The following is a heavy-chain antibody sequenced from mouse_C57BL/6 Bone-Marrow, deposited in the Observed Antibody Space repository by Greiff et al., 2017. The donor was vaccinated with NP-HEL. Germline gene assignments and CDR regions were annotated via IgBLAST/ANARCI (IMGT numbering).Heavy chain of an antibody. CDR2: IWSGGST. Sequence: VKLMESGPGLVQPSQSLSITCTVSGFSLTSYGVHWVRQSPGKGLEWLGVIWSGGSTDYNAAFISRLSISKDNSKSQVFFKMNSLQADDTAIYYCASLTGGYWGQGTTLTVSS. CDR1: GFSLTSYG. CDR3: ASLTGGY. V-gene: IGHV2-2*01. J-gene: IGHJ2*01.